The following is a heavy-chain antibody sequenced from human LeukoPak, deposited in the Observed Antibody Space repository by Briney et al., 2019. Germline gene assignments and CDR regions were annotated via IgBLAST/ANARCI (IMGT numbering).Heavy chain of an antibody. CDR2: ISSSSSYI. CDR3: ARVIAVAGTAGGDY. Sequence: GGSLRLSCAASGFTFSSYSMNWVRQAPGKGLEWVSSISSSSSYIYYADSVKGRFTISRDNAKNSLYLQMNSLRAEDTAVYYCARVIAVAGTAGGDYWGQGTLVTVSS. D-gene: IGHD6-19*01. CDR1: GFTFSSYS. V-gene: IGHV3-21*01. J-gene: IGHJ4*02.